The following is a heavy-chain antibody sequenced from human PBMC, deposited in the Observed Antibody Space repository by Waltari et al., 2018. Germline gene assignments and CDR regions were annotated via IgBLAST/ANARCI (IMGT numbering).Heavy chain of an antibody. Sequence: QVQLQESGPGLVKPSETLSLTCAVSGYSISSGYYWGWIRQPPGKGLEWIGSIYHSGSTYYNPSLKSRVTISVDPSKNQFSLKLSSVTAADTAVYYCARARSYMVRGVPRSWWFDPWGQGTLVTVSS. D-gene: IGHD3-10*01. CDR2: IYHSGST. CDR1: GYSISSGYY. J-gene: IGHJ5*02. V-gene: IGHV4-38-2*01. CDR3: ARARSYMVRGVPRSWWFDP.